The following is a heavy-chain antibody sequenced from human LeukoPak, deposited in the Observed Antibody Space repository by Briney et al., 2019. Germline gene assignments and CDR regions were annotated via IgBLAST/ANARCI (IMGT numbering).Heavy chain of an antibody. CDR1: GFTFSSYA. J-gene: IGHJ4*02. CDR3: ARVLWNGDYPRFDY. V-gene: IGHV3-21*04. Sequence: PGGSLRLSCAASGFTFSSYAMSWVRQAPGKGLEWVSSISSSSSYIYYADSVKGRFTISRDNAKNSLYLQMNSLRAEDTAVYYCARVLWNGDYPRFDYWGQGTLVTVSS. D-gene: IGHD4-17*01. CDR2: ISSSSSYI.